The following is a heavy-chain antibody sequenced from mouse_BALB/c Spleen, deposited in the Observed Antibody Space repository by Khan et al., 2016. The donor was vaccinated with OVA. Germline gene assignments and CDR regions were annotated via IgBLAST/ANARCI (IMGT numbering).Heavy chain of an antibody. D-gene: IGHD2-14*01. Sequence: EVQLQESGPSLVKPSQTLSLTCSVTGDSITSGYWNWIRKFPGNRLEYMGYIIYTGYTYYYPYLKSRISITRQTSKNKYYRQLNSGTDEDTATYYCARTTYRYAFVYWGQGTLVTVSA. CDR3: ARTTYRYAFVY. J-gene: IGHJ3*01. CDR2: IIYTGYT. V-gene: IGHV3-8*02. CDR1: GDSITSGY.